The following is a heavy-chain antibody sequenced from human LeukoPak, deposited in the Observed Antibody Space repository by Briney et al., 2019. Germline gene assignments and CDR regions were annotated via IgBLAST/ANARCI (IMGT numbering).Heavy chain of an antibody. J-gene: IGHJ4*02. V-gene: IGHV3-30*18. CDR2: ISYDGSNK. D-gene: IGHD5-12*01. CDR3: AKDRAAVDIVATIPDY. Sequence: GSLRLSCAASGFTFSSYWMSWVRQAPGKGLEWVAVISYDGSNKYYADSVKGRFTISRDNSKNTLYLQMNSLRAEDTAVYYCAKDRAAVDIVATIPDYWGQGTLVTVSS. CDR1: GFTFSSYW.